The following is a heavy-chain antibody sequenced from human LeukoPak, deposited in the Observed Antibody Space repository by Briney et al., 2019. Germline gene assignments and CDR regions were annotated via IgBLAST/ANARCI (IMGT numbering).Heavy chain of an antibody. CDR2: FYTGGST. CDR3: ATVEVGTVDVFDI. J-gene: IGHJ3*02. V-gene: IGHV4-4*07. CDR1: GGSVTNYH. D-gene: IGHD1-26*01. Sequence: SDTLSLTCTVSGGSVTNYHWSWIRQPAGKGLEWIARFYTGGSTTYNPSLNGRATMSVDTSTNHFSLKLTSVTAADTAIYYCATVEVGTVDVFDIWGQGTMVTVSS.